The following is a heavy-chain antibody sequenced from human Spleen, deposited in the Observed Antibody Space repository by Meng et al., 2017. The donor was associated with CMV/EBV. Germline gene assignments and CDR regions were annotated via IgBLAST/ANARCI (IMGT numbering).Heavy chain of an antibody. V-gene: IGHV1-2*02. CDR2: ISPNSGGA. Sequence: SGYTFTGYYIHWVRQAPGQGLEWMGWISPNSGGANYAQKFQGRVTMTRDTAINTAYMELSSLRSDDTAVYYCARGLEEAARGRRAFDPWGQGTLVTVSS. CDR1: GYTFTGYY. J-gene: IGHJ5*02. CDR3: ARGLEEAARGRRAFDP.